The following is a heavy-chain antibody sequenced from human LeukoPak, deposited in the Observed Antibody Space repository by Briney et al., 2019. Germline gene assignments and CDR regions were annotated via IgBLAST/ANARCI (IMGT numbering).Heavy chain of an antibody. Sequence: GASVKVSCNASGYTFSDYYTHWVRQAPGQGLEWMGWINPNSGGRRYAQQFQGRVTMTRDTSIGTVYMELSTLRSDDTAVYYCARDLSTSSNWELDYWGQGTLVTVSS. J-gene: IGHJ4*02. CDR1: GYTFSDYY. CDR2: INPNSGGR. V-gene: IGHV1-2*02. D-gene: IGHD1-1*01. CDR3: ARDLSTSSNWELDY.